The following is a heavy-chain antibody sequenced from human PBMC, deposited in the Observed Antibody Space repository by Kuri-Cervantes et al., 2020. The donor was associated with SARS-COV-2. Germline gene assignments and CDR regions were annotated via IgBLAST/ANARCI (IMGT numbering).Heavy chain of an antibody. CDR1: GFTFSSYS. V-gene: IGHV4-34*01. CDR3: ARLRRHNDGWFATGYYMDV. D-gene: IGHD6-19*01. J-gene: IGHJ6*03. Sequence: ESLKISCAASGFTFSSYSMNWVRQPPGKGLEWIGEINYSGTTNYNPSLKSRVTISVDPSKNLFSLNLTSVTAADTAMYYCARLRRHNDGWFATGYYMDVWGKGTTVTVSS. CDR2: INYSGTT.